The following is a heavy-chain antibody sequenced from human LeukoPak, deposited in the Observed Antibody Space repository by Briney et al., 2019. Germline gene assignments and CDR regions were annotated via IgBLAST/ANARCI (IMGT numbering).Heavy chain of an antibody. V-gene: IGHV4-34*01. CDR2: FNHNWGA. D-gene: IGHD3-10*01. CDR3: ASGYGSGNPRGFDY. J-gene: IGHJ4*02. Sequence: SETLSLTCAVYSGSFSGYYWTWFRQPPGKGLEWIGEFNHNWGAKYNPSLKSRVTISVDTSKNQFSLKLSSVTAADTAVYYCASGYGSGNPRGFDYWGQGTLVTVSS. CDR1: SGSFSGYY.